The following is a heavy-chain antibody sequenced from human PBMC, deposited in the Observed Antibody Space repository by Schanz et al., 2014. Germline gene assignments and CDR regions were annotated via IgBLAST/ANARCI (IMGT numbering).Heavy chain of an antibody. V-gene: IGHV3-21*01. CDR1: GFTFSNYS. J-gene: IGHJ3*02. D-gene: IGHD5-12*01. CDR2: INSRSNFI. CDR3: AGAVATIRADSFDI. Sequence: EVQLVESGGGLVKPGGSLRLSCAASGFTFSNYSMNWVRQAPGKGLEWVSSINSRSNFIYYADSVKGRFTISRDNAKNSLYLQMNSLRAEDTAVYYCAGAVATIRADSFDIWGQGTMXAVSS.